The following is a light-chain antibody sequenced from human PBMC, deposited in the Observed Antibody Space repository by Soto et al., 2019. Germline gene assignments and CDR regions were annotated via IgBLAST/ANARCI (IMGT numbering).Light chain of an antibody. CDR2: GAS. CDR3: QQRSNWPPR. Sequence: PGERATLSCRASQSVGSYLVWYQQKPGQATRLLIHGASNRATGIPARFSGSGSGTDFTLTISSLEPEDFAVYYCQQRSNWPPRFGQGTRLEIK. V-gene: IGKV3-11*01. J-gene: IGKJ5*01. CDR1: QSVGSY.